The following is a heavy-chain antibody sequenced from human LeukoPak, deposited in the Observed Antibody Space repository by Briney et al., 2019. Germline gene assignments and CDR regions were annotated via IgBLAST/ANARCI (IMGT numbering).Heavy chain of an antibody. D-gene: IGHD6-19*01. Sequence: PSETLSLTCTVSGGSISSSSYYWGWIRQPPGKGLEWIGSIYYSGSTYYNPSLKSRVTISVDTSKNQFSLKLSSVTAADTAVYYCARGQKSVGRVLAGTTTYNYYYYMDVWGKGTTVTVSS. CDR1: GGSISSSSYY. CDR3: ARGQKSVGRVLAGTTTYNYYYYMDV. V-gene: IGHV4-39*07. CDR2: IYYSGST. J-gene: IGHJ6*03.